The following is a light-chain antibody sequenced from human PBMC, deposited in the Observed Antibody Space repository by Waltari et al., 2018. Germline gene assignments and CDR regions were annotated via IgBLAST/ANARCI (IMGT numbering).Light chain of an antibody. V-gene: IGLV2-23*02. CDR3: SSYAGRSILI. Sequence: QSALTQPASVSGSPGQSITISCPGTSSDVARYNLVSWYHQSPGKPPRLVIYEVFKRPASVSSRFSGSKSGSTASLTISGVQAEDEATYYCSSYAGRSILIFGGGT. CDR2: EVF. J-gene: IGLJ2*01. CDR1: SSDVARYNL.